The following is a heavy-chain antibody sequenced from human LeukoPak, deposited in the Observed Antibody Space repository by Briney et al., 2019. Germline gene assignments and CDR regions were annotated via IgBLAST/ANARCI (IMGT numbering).Heavy chain of an antibody. Sequence: PGGSLRLSCTGSGFTFSNAWMSWVRQAPGKGLEWVGRIKSKTDGETTDYVAAVKGRFTISRDDSKNTLYLQMNSLKTEDTAVYYCIWNDAGDYGGQGTLVTVCS. CDR2: IKSKTDGETT. CDR3: IWNDAGDY. J-gene: IGHJ4*02. CDR1: GFTFSNAW. D-gene: IGHD1-1*01. V-gene: IGHV3-15*01.